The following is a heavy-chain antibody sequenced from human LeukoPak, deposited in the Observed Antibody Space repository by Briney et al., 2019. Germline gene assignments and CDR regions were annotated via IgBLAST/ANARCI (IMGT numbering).Heavy chain of an antibody. CDR3: AGGKRWLPLDY. Sequence: AGRSLRLSCAASGFTFSSYAMHWVRQAPGKGLEWVAVISYDGRNKYYADSVKGRFTISKDNSKNTPYLQMNSLRAEDTAVYYCAGGKRWLPLDYWGQGTLVTVSS. CDR1: GFTFSSYA. CDR2: ISYDGRNK. J-gene: IGHJ4*02. V-gene: IGHV3-30*04. D-gene: IGHD5-24*01.